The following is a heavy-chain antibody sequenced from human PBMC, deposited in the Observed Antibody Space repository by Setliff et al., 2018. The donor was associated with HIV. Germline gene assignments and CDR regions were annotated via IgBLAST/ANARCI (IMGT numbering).Heavy chain of an antibody. V-gene: IGHV3-21*01. CDR3: ARDYLYYNLYNGSPVYGMDV. J-gene: IGHJ6*02. D-gene: IGHD3-10*01. Sequence: GGSLRLSCAASGFNVNNKYMAWVRQAPGRGLEWVSLISIGSGGAIDYADSVQGRFTISRDNSKNSLYLQMNSLRVEDTAVYYCARDYLYYNLYNGSPVYGMDVWGQGTTVTVSS. CDR2: ISIGSGGAI. CDR1: GFNVNNKY.